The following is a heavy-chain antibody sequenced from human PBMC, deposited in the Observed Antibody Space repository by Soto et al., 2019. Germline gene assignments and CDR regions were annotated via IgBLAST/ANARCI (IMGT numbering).Heavy chain of an antibody. J-gene: IGHJ2*01. D-gene: IGHD2-15*01. CDR1: GFTFSSYA. CDR3: AKQFKRLYCSGGSCSNYPGWYFDL. CDR2: ISGSGGST. Sequence: EVQLLESGGGLVQPGGSLRLSCAASGFTFSSYAMSWVRQAPGKGLEWVSAISGSGGSTYYADSVKGRFTISRDNSKNTLYLQMNSLRAEDTAVYYCAKQFKRLYCSGGSCSNYPGWYFDLWGRGTLVTVSS. V-gene: IGHV3-23*01.